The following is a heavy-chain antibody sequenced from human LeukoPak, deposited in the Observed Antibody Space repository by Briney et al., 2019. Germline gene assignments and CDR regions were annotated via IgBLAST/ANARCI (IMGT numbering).Heavy chain of an antibody. CDR2: IRSRTHDYAT. J-gene: IGHJ3*02. V-gene: IGHV3-73*01. CDR1: GFTFSSSA. D-gene: IGHD4-17*01. CDR3: TRLTIDYGDYMDGFDI. Sequence: GGSLTLSCAASGFTFSSSAMHWVRQASGKGLEWIGRIRSRTHDYATAYPESVKGRFTISRDDLKNTAYLQMNSLKTADTAVYYCTRLTIDYGDYMDGFDIWGQGTMVTVSS.